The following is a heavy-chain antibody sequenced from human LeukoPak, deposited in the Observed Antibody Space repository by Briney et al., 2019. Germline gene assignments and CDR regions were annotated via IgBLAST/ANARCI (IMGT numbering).Heavy chain of an antibody. CDR1: GFTFSSYA. Sequence: GGSLRLSCAASGFTFSSYAMSWVRQAPGKGLEWVSAISGGSTYYADSVKGRFTISRDNSKNTLYLQMNSLRAEDTAVYYCATRAGPSSRAGWFDPWGQGTLVTVSS. CDR3: ATRAGPSSRAGWFDP. D-gene: IGHD2-2*01. CDR2: ISGGST. V-gene: IGHV3-23*01. J-gene: IGHJ5*02.